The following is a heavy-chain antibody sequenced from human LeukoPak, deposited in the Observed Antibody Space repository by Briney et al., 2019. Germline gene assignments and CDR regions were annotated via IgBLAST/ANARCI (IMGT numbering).Heavy chain of an antibody. D-gene: IGHD3-22*01. J-gene: IGHJ4*02. CDR2: IGGSGGIT. CDR3: AKSGRYESSAYWGY. V-gene: IGHV3-23*01. CDR1: GFTFSSYS. Sequence: GGSLRLSCAASGFTFSSYSMNWVRQAPGKGLEWVSAIGGSGGITYYADSVKGRFTISRDNSKNTLYLQMNSLRAEDTAVYFCAKSGRYESSAYWGYWGQGTLVTVSS.